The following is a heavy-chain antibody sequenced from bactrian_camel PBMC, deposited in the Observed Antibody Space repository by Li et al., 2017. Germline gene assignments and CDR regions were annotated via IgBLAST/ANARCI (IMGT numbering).Heavy chain of an antibody. CDR1: GYSHNMYC. CDR3: AADFLQYCDGGRLAY. V-gene: IGHV3S55*01. J-gene: IGHJ4*01. D-gene: IGHD1*01. Sequence: QVQLVESGGGSVQAGGSLRLSCAASGYSHNMYCMGWFRQAPGKEREAVATISSEGVPSVAESLKGRFTISKDNGVNGNNILYLQMNTLKLEDTAMYYCAADFLQYCDGGRLAYWGQGTQVTVS. CDR2: ISSEGVP.